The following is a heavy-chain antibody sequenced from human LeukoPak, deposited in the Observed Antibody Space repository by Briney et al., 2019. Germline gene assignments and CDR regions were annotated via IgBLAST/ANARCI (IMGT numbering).Heavy chain of an antibody. CDR3: ARDPSTVTSLFDY. Sequence: GGSLRLSCSTSGFTFSFYGMNWVRQAPGKGLEWVSSISSSSSYIYYADSVKGRFTISRDNAKNSLYLQMNSLRAEDTAVYYCARDPSTVTSLFDYWGQGTLVTVSS. J-gene: IGHJ4*02. CDR1: GFTFSFYG. D-gene: IGHD4-11*01. V-gene: IGHV3-21*01. CDR2: ISSSSSYI.